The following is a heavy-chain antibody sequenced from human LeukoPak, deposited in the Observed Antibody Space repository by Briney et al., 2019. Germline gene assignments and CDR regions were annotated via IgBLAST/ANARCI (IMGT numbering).Heavy chain of an antibody. D-gene: IGHD2-15*01. J-gene: IGHJ4*02. Sequence: NPSETLSLTCTVSGYSISSGYYWGWIPQPPGKGLEWIGSIYHSGRTFYNPSLKSRVTISVDTSKTQFSLKLTSVTAVDTAVYYCARLYLPAARFDYWGQGTLVTVSS. CDR2: IYHSGRT. CDR3: ARLYLPAARFDY. V-gene: IGHV4-38-2*02. CDR1: GYSISSGYY.